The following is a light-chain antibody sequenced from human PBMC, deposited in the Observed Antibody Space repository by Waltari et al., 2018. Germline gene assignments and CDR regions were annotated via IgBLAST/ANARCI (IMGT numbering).Light chain of an antibody. CDR1: ALSKKY. V-gene: IGLV3-10*01. J-gene: IGLJ3*02. Sequence: SYELTQPPSVSVSPGQTARITCSGDALSKKYAYWYQQKSGQAPWLVIYEDIKRPTGIPERVSGSSSGTTATLTISGAHVDDEADYYCYSTDFSGHDRVFGGGTKLTIL. CDR2: EDI. CDR3: YSTDFSGHDRV.